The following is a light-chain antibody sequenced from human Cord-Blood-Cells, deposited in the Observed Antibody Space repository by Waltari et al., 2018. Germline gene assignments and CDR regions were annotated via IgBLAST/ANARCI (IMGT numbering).Light chain of an antibody. V-gene: IGLV2-14*01. Sequence: QSALTQPASVSGSPGQSITISCTGTSSDVGGYNYVSWYHQHPGKAPKLMIYEVRNRPSGVSNRFSGSKSGNTASLTISGLQAEDEADYYCSSYTSSSTPYVFGTGTKVTVL. CDR3: SSYTSSSTPYV. J-gene: IGLJ1*01. CDR2: EVR. CDR1: SSDVGGYNY.